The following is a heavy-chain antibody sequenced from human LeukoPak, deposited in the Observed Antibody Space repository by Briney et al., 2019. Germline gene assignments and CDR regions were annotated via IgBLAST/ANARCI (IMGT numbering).Heavy chain of an antibody. CDR1: GYTFTSYY. Sequence: ASVKVSYKASGYTFTSYYMHWVRQAPGQGLERMGIINPSGGSTSYAQKFQGRVTMTRDTSTSTVYMELSSLRSEDTAVYYCARARTMVTGHYYYGMDVWGQGTTVTVSS. D-gene: IGHD5-18*01. CDR2: INPSGGST. J-gene: IGHJ6*02. CDR3: ARARTMVTGHYYYGMDV. V-gene: IGHV1-46*01.